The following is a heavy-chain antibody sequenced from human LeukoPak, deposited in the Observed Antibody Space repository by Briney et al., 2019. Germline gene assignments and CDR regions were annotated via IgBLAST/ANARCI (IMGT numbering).Heavy chain of an antibody. Sequence: SETLSLTCTVSGGSISSGSYYWSRIRQPAGKGLEWIGRIYSSGSTNYNPSLKSRVTISVDTSKNQFSLKLSSVTAAGTAVYYCVREGLGVAANYYDSSGPGGLDAFDIWGQGTMVTVSS. D-gene: IGHD3-22*01. CDR2: IYSSGST. J-gene: IGHJ3*02. CDR3: VREGLGVAANYYDSSGPGGLDAFDI. V-gene: IGHV4-61*02. CDR1: GGSISSGSYY.